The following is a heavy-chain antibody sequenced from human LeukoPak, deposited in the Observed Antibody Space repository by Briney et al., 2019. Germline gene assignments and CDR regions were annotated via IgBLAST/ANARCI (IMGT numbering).Heavy chain of an antibody. D-gene: IGHD3-10*01. J-gene: IGHJ4*02. V-gene: IGHV5-51*01. CDR3: ARAMTMVRYFDF. Sequence: GEPLKISCEGSGYSFTSYWIGWVRKMHGKGLEWLGIIYPGDSATRYSPSFQGQVTISADKSISTAYLQWSSLKASDTAMYYCARAMTMVRYFDFWGQGILVTVSS. CDR1: GYSFTSYW. CDR2: IYPGDSAT.